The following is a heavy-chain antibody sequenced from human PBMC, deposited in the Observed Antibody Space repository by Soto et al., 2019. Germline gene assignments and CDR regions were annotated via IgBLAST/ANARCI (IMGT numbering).Heavy chain of an antibody. Sequence: QVQLQESGPGLVKPSETLSLTCTVSGASVYRGNYFWTWVRQPPGKGLEWVGFISYGGSTNYNPSLKSRVTISVDTSKNQFSLKLNSVTAADTATYYCTRESTRYGMDVWGQGTTVTVSS. CDR2: ISYGGST. V-gene: IGHV4-61*01. J-gene: IGHJ6*02. CDR1: GASVYRGNYF. CDR3: TRESTRYGMDV.